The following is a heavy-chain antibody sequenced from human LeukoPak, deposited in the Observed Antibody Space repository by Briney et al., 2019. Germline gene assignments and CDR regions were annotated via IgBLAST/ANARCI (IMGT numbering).Heavy chain of an antibody. D-gene: IGHD5-18*01. V-gene: IGHV3-30*14. J-gene: IGHJ6*02. CDR2: ISYDGSNK. Sequence: GGSLRLSCAASGFTFSSYAMHWVRQAPGKGLEWVAVISYDGSNKYYADSVKGRFTISRDNSKNTLYLQMNSLRAEDTAVYYCARGVPYSSPMDVWGQGTTVTVSS. CDR3: ARGVPYSSPMDV. CDR1: GFTFSSYA.